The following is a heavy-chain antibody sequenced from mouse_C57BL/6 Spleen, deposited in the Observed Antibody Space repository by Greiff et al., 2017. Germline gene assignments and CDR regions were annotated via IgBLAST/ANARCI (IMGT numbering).Heavy chain of an antibody. Sequence: QVQLQQPGAELVRPGSSVKLSCKASGYTFTSYWMHWVKQRPIQGLEWIGNIDPSDSDTHYNQKFKDKATLTVDKSSSTAYMQLSSLTSEDSAVYYCARSITTVVANWYFDVWGTGTTVTVSS. V-gene: IGHV1-52*01. D-gene: IGHD1-1*01. CDR1: GYTFTSYW. J-gene: IGHJ1*03. CDR2: IDPSDSDT. CDR3: ARSITTVVANWYFDV.